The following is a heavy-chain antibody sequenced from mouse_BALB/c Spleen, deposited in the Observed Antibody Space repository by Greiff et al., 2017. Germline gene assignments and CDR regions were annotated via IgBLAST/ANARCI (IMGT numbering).Heavy chain of an antibody. CDR2: ISYSGST. CDR1: GYSITSDYA. J-gene: IGHJ4*01. CDR3: ARRTARATWYYAMDY. D-gene: IGHD3-2*01. V-gene: IGHV3-2*02. Sequence: EVQLQESGPGLVKPSQSLSLTCTVTGYSITSDYAWNWIRQFPGNKLEWMGYISYSGSTSYNPSLKSRISITRDTSKNQFFLQLNSVTTEDTATYYCARRTARATWYYAMDYWGQGTSVTVSS.